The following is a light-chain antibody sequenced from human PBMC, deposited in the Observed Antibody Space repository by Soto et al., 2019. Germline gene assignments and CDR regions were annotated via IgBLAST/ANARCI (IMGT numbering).Light chain of an antibody. V-gene: IGKV3-11*01. CDR2: DAS. J-gene: IGKJ4*01. Sequence: EIVLTQSPVTLSLSPGERATLSCRASQSVTTFLAWYQQKPGQAPRLLIYDASKRATGIPARFSGSGSGTDFTLTISSLEPEDFAVYYCQQPTNWPLTFGVGTKVEIK. CDR1: QSVTTF. CDR3: QQPTNWPLT.